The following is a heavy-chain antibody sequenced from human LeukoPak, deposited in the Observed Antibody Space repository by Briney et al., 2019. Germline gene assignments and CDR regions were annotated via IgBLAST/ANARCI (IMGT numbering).Heavy chain of an antibody. CDR1: GGSTSSYY. J-gene: IGHJ4*02. CDR3: ARGVVVAASPLDY. CDR2: IYYSGST. D-gene: IGHD2-15*01. Sequence: SETLSLTCTVSGGSTSSYYWSWIRQPPGKGLEWIGYIYYSGSTNYNPSLKSRVTISGDTSKNQFSLKLSSVTAADTAVYYCARGVVVAASPLDYWGQGTLVTVSS. V-gene: IGHV4-59*08.